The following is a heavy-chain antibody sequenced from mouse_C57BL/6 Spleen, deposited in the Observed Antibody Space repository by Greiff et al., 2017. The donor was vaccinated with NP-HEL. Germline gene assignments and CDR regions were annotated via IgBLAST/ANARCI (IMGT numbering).Heavy chain of an antibody. Sequence: QVQLQQPGAELVRPGSSVKLSCKASGYTFTSYWMHWVKQRPIQGLEWIGNIDPSDSETHYNQKFKDKATLTVDQSSSTAYMQLGSLTSEDSAVYYCARRGRYDYDGAWFAYWGQGTLVTVSA. D-gene: IGHD2-4*01. CDR2: IDPSDSET. V-gene: IGHV1-52*01. CDR3: ARRGRYDYDGAWFAY. J-gene: IGHJ3*01. CDR1: GYTFTSYW.